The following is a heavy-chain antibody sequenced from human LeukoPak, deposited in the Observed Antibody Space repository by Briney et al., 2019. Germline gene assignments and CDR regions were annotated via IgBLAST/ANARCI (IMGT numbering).Heavy chain of an antibody. CDR1: GGSFSGYY. Sequence: KTSETLSLTCAVYGGSFSGYYWSWIRQPPGKGLEWIGEINHSGSTNYNPSLKSRVTISVDTSKNQFSLKLSSVTAADTAVYYCARGVDYYDSSGYHLVWGQGTLVTVSS. CDR2: INHSGST. J-gene: IGHJ4*02. CDR3: ARGVDYYDSSGYHLV. D-gene: IGHD3-22*01. V-gene: IGHV4-34*01.